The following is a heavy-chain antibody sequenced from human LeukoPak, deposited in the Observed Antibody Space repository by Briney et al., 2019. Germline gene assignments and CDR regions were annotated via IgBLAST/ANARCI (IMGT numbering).Heavy chain of an antibody. CDR3: ARRRYYDSSGYLE. CDR1: GDSVSRSDSY. D-gene: IGHD3-22*01. Sequence: SETLSLTCTSFGDSVSRSDSYWDWIRQPPRKGLEWIGTIYYSGRTYYSPSLKSRVTLSIDMSNNQFSLILSSVTAADTALYFCARRRYYDSSGYLEWGQGTLVTVSS. V-gene: IGHV4-39*01. J-gene: IGHJ1*01. CDR2: IYYSGRT.